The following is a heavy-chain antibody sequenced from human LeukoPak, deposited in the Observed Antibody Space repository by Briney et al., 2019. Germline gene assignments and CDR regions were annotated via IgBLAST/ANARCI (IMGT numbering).Heavy chain of an antibody. D-gene: IGHD5-18*01. CDR2: ISGSGGTT. CDR3: TRGWIQLWNDAFDI. CDR1: GFTFSSYA. J-gene: IGHJ3*02. Sequence: PGESLRLSCAASGFTFSSYAMSWVRQAPGQGLEWVSVISGSGGTTYYADSVKGRFTISRDNSKDTLHLQMNSLRADDAAAYYCTRGWIQLWNDAFDIWGQGTMVTVYS. V-gene: IGHV3-23*01.